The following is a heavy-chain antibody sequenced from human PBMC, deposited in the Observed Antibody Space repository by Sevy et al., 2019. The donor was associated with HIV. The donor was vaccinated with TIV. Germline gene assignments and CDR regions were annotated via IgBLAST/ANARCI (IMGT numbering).Heavy chain of an antibody. D-gene: IGHD2-2*01. Sequence: GGSLRLSCAASGFTFSSYAMSWVRQAPGKGLEWVSVISGNGGYTYYADSVKGRFTISRDTSKNTLYLQMNSLRAEDTAVDYCAKGSTSSSEVGYFDYWGQGTLVTVSS. V-gene: IGHV3-23*01. CDR1: GFTFSSYA. CDR2: ISGNGGYT. J-gene: IGHJ4*02. CDR3: AKGSTSSSEVGYFDY.